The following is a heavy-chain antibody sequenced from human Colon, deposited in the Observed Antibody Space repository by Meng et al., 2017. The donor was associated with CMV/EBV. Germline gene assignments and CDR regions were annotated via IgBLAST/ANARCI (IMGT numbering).Heavy chain of an antibody. V-gene: IGHV4-59*01. Sequence: GSLRLSCTVSGGSISSFYWSWIRQSPGKGLEWVGDIYYSGSTNYNPSLKSRVTISVDTSKNQFSLKLSSVTAADTAVYYCARVNGIVGAIDAFDIWGQGTMVTVSS. J-gene: IGHJ3*02. CDR1: GGSISSFY. D-gene: IGHD1-26*01. CDR2: IYYSGST. CDR3: ARVNGIVGAIDAFDI.